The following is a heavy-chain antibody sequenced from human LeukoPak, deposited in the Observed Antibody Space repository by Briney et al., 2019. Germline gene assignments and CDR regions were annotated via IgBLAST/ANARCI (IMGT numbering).Heavy chain of an antibody. CDR1: GGSITSSNYY. Sequence: SETLSLTCTVSGGSITSSNYYWGWIRQPAGKGLEWIGSFYYSGSTNYNPSLKSRVTISVDTSKNQFSLKLSSVTAADTAVYYCVYYYGSGSVEYWGQGTLVTVSS. D-gene: IGHD3-10*01. J-gene: IGHJ4*02. V-gene: IGHV4-39*01. CDR3: VYYYGSGSVEY. CDR2: FYYSGST.